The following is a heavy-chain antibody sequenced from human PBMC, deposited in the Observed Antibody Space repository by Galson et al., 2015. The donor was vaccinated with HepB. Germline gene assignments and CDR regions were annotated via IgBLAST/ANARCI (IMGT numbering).Heavy chain of an antibody. D-gene: IGHD4-23*01. CDR1: GFTFSSYS. CDR2: ISSSSTTI. CDR3: ARDPAGITYGSNSRADY. V-gene: IGHV3-48*02. Sequence: SLRLSCAASGFTFSSYSMNWVRQAPGKGLEWVSYISSSSTTIYYADSVKGRFTISRDNAKNSLYLQMNSLRDEDTAVYYCARDPAGITYGSNSRADYWGQGTLVTVSS. J-gene: IGHJ4*02.